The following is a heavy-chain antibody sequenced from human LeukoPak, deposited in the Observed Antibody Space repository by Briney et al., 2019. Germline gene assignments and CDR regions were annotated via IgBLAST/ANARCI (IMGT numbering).Heavy chain of an antibody. V-gene: IGHV3-23*01. Sequence: PGGSLRLSCAASGFTFSSTAMTWVRQAPGRGLEWVSSINGGGTTIYYADSVKGRFTISRDNSKNTLFLQMNSLTAEDTAIYYCARGRYYLDSWGQGTLVTVSS. CDR1: GFTFSSTA. CDR2: INGGGTTI. J-gene: IGHJ4*02. CDR3: ARGRYYLDS.